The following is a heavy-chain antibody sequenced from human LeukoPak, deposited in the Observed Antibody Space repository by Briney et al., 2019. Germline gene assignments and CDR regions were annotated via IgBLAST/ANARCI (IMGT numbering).Heavy chain of an antibody. CDR1: GFTFSSYW. D-gene: IGHD3-9*01. CDR3: AKWGPYDILTGRIN. V-gene: IGHV3-7*03. CDR2: IKQDGSEK. J-gene: IGHJ4*02. Sequence: GGSLRLSCAASGFTFSSYWMSWVRQAPGKGLEWVANIKQDGSEKYYVDSVKGRFTISRDNAKNSLYLQMNSRRAEDTAVYYCAKWGPYDILTGRINWGQGTLVTVSS.